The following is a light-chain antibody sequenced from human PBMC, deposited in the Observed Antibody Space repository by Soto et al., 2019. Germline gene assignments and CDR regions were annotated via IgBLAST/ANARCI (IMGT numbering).Light chain of an antibody. CDR1: GSDVGKYTF. Sequence: QTVVTQPASVSGAPGQSITISCTGTGSDVGKYTFVSWYGQHPGKAPKLIIFEVNKRPSGVSNRFSGSKSGNTASLTISGLQAGDEANSYCGLYGGSNNYVVFGGGTKLTVL. J-gene: IGLJ2*01. CDR2: EVN. CDR3: GLYGGSNNYVV. V-gene: IGLV2-23*02.